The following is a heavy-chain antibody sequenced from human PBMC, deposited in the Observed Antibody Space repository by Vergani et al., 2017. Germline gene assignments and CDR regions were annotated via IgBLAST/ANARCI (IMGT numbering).Heavy chain of an antibody. V-gene: IGHV3-23*01. D-gene: IGHD2-2*01. CDR1: GFTFSSYA. Sequence: EVQLLESGGGLLQPGGSLRLSCAASGFTFSSYAMSWVRQAPGKGLEWVSLIGGSGVHTYYADSVKGRFTISRDNSKNTLYLQMNSLRAEDTAVYYCAKASRKYCSSTSCVHYMDVWGKGTTVTVSS. CDR3: AKASRKYCSSTSCVHYMDV. J-gene: IGHJ6*03. CDR2: IGGSGVHT.